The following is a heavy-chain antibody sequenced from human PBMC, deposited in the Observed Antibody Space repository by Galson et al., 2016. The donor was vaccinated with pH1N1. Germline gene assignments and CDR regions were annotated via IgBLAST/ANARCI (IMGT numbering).Heavy chain of an antibody. CDR2: MYPGSGT. D-gene: IGHD4-17*01. CDR3: AFDTVPNGADH. Sequence: SLRLSCAASEFLVSDRFMSWVRQAPGKRLEWVSIMYPGSGTYYADFAEGRFTISRDTSKNMLFLHMNTLRPDDTALYYGAFDTVPNGADHWGQGTLVTVSS. CDR1: EFLVSDRF. V-gene: IGHV3-53*01. J-gene: IGHJ5*02.